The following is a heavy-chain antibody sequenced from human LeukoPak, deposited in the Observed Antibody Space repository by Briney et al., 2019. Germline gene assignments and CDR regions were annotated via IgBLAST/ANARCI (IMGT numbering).Heavy chain of an antibody. CDR2: IWYDGSNK. V-gene: IGHV3-33*01. Sequence: GALRLSCAASGFTFSSYGMHWVRQAPGKGLEWVAVIWYDGSNKYYADSVKGRFTISRDNSKNTLYLQMNSLRAEDTAVYYCAREAATVTIFHWFDPWGQGTLVTVSS. D-gene: IGHD4-17*01. CDR3: AREAATVTIFHWFDP. CDR1: GFTFSSYG. J-gene: IGHJ5*02.